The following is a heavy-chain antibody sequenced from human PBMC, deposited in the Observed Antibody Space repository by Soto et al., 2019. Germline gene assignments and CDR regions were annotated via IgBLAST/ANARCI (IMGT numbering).Heavy chain of an antibody. D-gene: IGHD6-6*01. CDR3: ARDSTVAARPEGPDY. Sequence: QVQLVQSGAEVKKPGASVKVSCKASGYTFTSYYMHWVRQAPGQGLEWMGIINPSGGSTSYAQKFQGRVTMNRDTSTSTVYMELSSLRSEDTAVYYCARDSTVAARPEGPDYCGQGTLVTVSS. CDR1: GYTFTSYY. CDR2: INPSGGST. J-gene: IGHJ4*02. V-gene: IGHV1-46*01.